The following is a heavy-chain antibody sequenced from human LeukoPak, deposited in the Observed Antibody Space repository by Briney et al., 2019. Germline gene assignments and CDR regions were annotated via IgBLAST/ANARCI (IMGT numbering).Heavy chain of an antibody. CDR1: GGSISSGDYY. D-gene: IGHD1-26*01. CDR3: ARGSGSHDAFDI. V-gene: IGHV4-30-4*08. Sequence: PSETLSLTCTVSGGSISSGDYYWSWIRQPPGKGLEWIGYIYYSGSTYYNPSLKSRVIISVDTSKNQFSLKLSSVTAADTAVYYCARGSGSHDAFDIWGQGTMVTVSS. CDR2: IYYSGST. J-gene: IGHJ3*02.